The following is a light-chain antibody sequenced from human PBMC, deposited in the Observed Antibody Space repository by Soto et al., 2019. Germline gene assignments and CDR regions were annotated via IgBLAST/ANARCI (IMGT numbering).Light chain of an antibody. J-gene: IGKJ5*01. CDR3: MQGTQWPRT. Sequence: DVVMTQSPLSLPVTLGQPASISCRSSQSLVYSGGNTYLHWFQQRPGQSPRRLIYEVSNRDSGVPDRFSGSWSGTDFTLKISRVEAEDVGVYYCMQGTQWPRTFGQGTRLEIK. V-gene: IGKV2-30*01. CDR2: EVS. CDR1: QSLVYSGGNTY.